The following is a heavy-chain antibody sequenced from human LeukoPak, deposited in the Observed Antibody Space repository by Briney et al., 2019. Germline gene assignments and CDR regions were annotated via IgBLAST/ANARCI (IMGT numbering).Heavy chain of an antibody. CDR2: ISAYNGNT. V-gene: IGHV1-18*01. D-gene: IGHD6-13*01. CDR1: GGSFSNYA. Sequence: ASVKVSCKASGGSFSNYAISWVRQAPGQGLEWMGWISAYNGNTNYAQKLQGRVTMTTDTSTSTAYMELRSLRSNDTAVYYCARYFGYSSSQYYYYYMDVWGKGTTVTVSS. J-gene: IGHJ6*03. CDR3: ARYFGYSSSQYYYYYMDV.